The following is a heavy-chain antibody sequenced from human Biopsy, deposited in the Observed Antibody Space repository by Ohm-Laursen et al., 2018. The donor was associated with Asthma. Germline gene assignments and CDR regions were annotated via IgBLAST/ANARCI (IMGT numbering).Heavy chain of an antibody. V-gene: IGHV1-69*13. J-gene: IGHJ4*02. CDR2: INSVFGTT. CDR3: ARKAGSCISRTCYSLDF. CDR1: GGTFNTYV. D-gene: IGHD2-2*01. Sequence: SVKVSCKSLGGTFNTYVIGWVRQAPGQGLEWMGGINSVFGTTTYPQKFRDRVTITADDSTSTVYMELSSLRSEDTAVYYCARKAGSCISRTCYSLDFWGQGTLITVSS.